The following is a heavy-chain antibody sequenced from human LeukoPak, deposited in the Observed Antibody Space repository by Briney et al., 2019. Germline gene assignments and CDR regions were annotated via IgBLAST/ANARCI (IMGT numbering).Heavy chain of an antibody. CDR1: GFTFSSYS. CDR2: ISSSSSYI. J-gene: IGHJ4*02. CDR3: ARDHHDSSGYPY. D-gene: IGHD3-22*01. V-gene: IGHV3-21*01. Sequence: GGSLRLXCAASGFTFSSYSMNWVRQAPGKGLEWVSSISSSSSYIYYADSVKGRFTISRDNAKNSLYLQMNSLRAEDTAVYYCARDHHDSSGYPYWGQGTLVTVSS.